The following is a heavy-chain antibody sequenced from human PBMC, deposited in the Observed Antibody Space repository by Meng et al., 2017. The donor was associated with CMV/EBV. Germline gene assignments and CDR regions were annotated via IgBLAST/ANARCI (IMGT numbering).Heavy chain of an antibody. CDR2: ISGSGGST. J-gene: IGHJ6*02. D-gene: IGHD3-3*01. Sequence: GGSLRLSCAASGFTFSSYAMSWVRQAPGKGLGWVSAISGSGGSTYYADPVKGRFTISRDNSKNTLYLQMNSLRAEDTAVYYCAKWFWSGDDYYGMDVWGQGTTVTVSS. CDR3: AKWFWSGDDYYGMDV. V-gene: IGHV3-23*01. CDR1: GFTFSSYA.